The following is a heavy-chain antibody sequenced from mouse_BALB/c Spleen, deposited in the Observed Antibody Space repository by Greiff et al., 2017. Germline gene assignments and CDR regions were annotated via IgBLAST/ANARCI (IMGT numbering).Heavy chain of an antibody. D-gene: IGHD1-1*01. Sequence: QVQLQQPGAELVRPGASVKLSCKASGYTFTSYWINWVKQRPGQGLEWIGNIYPSDSYTNYNQKFKDKATLTVDKSSSTAYMQLSSPTSEDSAVYYCTRERSYGSGYGYFDGWGAGTTVTVSS. CDR1: GYTFTSYW. CDR3: TRERSYGSGYGYFDG. CDR2: IYPSDSYT. J-gene: IGHJ1*01. V-gene: IGHV1-69*02.